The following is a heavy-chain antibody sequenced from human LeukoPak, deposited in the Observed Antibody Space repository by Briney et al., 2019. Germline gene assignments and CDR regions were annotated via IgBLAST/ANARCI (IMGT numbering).Heavy chain of an antibody. CDR3: ARGIVGDIPVAETYTSFIDY. Sequence: GGSLRVSCAACGFTFSNYAMHWVRQAAGKGLEWVAVVSYDGSDKYYADSVKGGFTIAGNNSKNTLYLQLNSLRAEDTAVYYCARGIVGDIPVAETYTSFIDYWGQGKPVTVSS. D-gene: IGHD6-19*01. V-gene: IGHV3-30-3*01. CDR2: VSYDGSDK. J-gene: IGHJ4*02. CDR1: GFTFSNYA.